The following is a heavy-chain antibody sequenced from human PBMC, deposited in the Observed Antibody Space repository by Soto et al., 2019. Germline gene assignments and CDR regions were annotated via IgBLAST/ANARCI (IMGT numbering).Heavy chain of an antibody. V-gene: IGHV1-3*01. Sequence: GASVKVSCKASGYTFTSYAMHWVRQAPGQRLEWMGWINAGNGNTKYAQKFQGRVTITRDESASTAYMELSSLRSDDTAIYYCVRVVAIPGYTDNWGQGTLVTVSS. CDR2: INAGNGNT. CDR3: VRVVAIPGYTDN. D-gene: IGHD5-12*01. CDR1: GYTFTSYA. J-gene: IGHJ4*02.